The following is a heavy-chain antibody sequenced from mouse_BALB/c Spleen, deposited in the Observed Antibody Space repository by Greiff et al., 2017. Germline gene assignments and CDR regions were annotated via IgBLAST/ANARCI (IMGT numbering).Heavy chain of an antibody. D-gene: IGHD2-13*01. CDR3: TRGHGEYAMDY. CDR1: GFTFSNYW. V-gene: IGHV6-6*02. CDR2: IRLKSNNYAT. Sequence: EVHLVESGGGLVKPGGSLKLSCVASGFTFSNYWMNWVRQSPEKGLEWVAEIRLKSNNYATHYAESVKGRFTISRDDSKSSVYLQMNNLRAEDTGIYYCTRGHGEYAMDYWGQGTSVTVSS. J-gene: IGHJ4*01.